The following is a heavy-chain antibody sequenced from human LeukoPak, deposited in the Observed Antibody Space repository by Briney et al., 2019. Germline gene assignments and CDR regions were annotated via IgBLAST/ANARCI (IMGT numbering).Heavy chain of an antibody. CDR2: INPSAGST. V-gene: IGHV1-46*01. Sequence: ASVKVSCKASGYTFTIYYMHWVRQAPGQGLEWMGIINPSAGSTSYAQKFQGRITMTGDTSTSTVYMELSSLRSEDTAVYYCARDQQWLITGGDFFDIWGQGTMVTVSS. J-gene: IGHJ3*02. D-gene: IGHD6-19*01. CDR1: GYTFTIYY. CDR3: ARDQQWLITGGDFFDI.